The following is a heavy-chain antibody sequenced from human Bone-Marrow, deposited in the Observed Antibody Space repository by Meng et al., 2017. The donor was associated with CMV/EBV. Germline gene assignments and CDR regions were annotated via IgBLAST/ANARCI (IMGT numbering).Heavy chain of an antibody. CDR3: ARVRLRFLEWLSPDYYYGMDV. Sequence: GGSLRLSCAASGFTFSSYEMNWVRQAPGKGLEWVSYISSSGSTIYYADSVKGRFTISRDNAKNSLYLQMNSLRAEDTAVYYCARVRLRFLEWLSPDYYYGMDVWGQGTTVTVSS. CDR1: GFTFSSYE. CDR2: ISSSGSTI. V-gene: IGHV3-48*03. D-gene: IGHD3-3*01. J-gene: IGHJ6*02.